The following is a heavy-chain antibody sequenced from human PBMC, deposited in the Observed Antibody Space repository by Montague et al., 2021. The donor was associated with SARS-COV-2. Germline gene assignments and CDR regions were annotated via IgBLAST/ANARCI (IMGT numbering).Heavy chain of an antibody. CDR2: INWNDEK. V-gene: IGHV2-5*01. J-gene: IGHJ4*02. CDR1: GFSFTTIGVG. CDR3: GHIRGRNALIDY. Sequence: PALVKPTQTLTLTCTFSGFSFTTIGVGVVWIRQPPGKALEWLGVINWNDEKYYSPSLKTRLAITTDTSRNQVVLTMTNMDPVDTGTYYCGHIRGRNALIDYWGQGTLVTVSS. D-gene: IGHD3-16*01.